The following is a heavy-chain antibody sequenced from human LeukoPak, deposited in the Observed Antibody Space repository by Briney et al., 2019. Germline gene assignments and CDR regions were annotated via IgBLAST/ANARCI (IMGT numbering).Heavy chain of an antibody. Sequence: ASVKVSCKASGYTFTSYYMHWVRQAPGQGLEWMGIINPSGGSTSYAQKFQGRVTMTRDTSTSTVYMELSSLRSEDTAVYYCANNGGKGPYYYYGMDVWGQGTTVTVSS. CDR3: ANNGGKGPYYYYGMDV. D-gene: IGHD4-23*01. J-gene: IGHJ6*02. V-gene: IGHV1-46*01. CDR2: INPSGGST. CDR1: GYTFTSYY.